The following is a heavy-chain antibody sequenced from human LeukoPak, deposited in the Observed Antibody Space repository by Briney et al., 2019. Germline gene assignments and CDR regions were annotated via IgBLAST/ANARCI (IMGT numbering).Heavy chain of an antibody. Sequence: SQTLSLTCTVSGGSISSGDYYWSWIRQPPGKGLEWIGYIYYSGSTYYNPSLKSRVTISVDTSKNQFSLKLSSVTAADTAVYYCARGPLIAAAGTWWGQGTLVTVSS. V-gene: IGHV4-30-4*01. J-gene: IGHJ4*02. CDR1: GGSISSGDYY. CDR3: ARGPLIAAAGTW. D-gene: IGHD6-13*01. CDR2: IYYSGST.